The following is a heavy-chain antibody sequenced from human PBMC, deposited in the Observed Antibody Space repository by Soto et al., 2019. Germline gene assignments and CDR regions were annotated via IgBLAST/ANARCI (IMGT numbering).Heavy chain of an antibody. CDR1: GFTFSGSA. D-gene: IGHD3-16*01. Sequence: EVQLVESGGGLVQPGGSLKLSCAASGFTFSGSAMHWVRQASGKGLEWVGRIRSKANSYATAYAASVKGRFTISRDDSTNTAYLQMNSLKTEDTAVYYCTREYAYVWGPGANWGQGTLVTVSS. J-gene: IGHJ4*02. V-gene: IGHV3-73*02. CDR3: TREYAYVWGPGAN. CDR2: IRSKANSYAT.